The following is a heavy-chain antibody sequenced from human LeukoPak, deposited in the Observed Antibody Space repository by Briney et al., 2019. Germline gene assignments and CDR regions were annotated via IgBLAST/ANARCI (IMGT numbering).Heavy chain of an antibody. J-gene: IGHJ4*02. V-gene: IGHV4-34*01. D-gene: IGHD3-10*01. CDR2: INHSGST. CDR1: GGSFSGYY. CDR3: ARKPRGDYYGSGSYYRYFDY. Sequence: PSETLSLTCAVYGGSFSGYYWSWIRQPPGKGLEWIGEINHSGSTNYNPSPKSRVTISVDTSKKQFSLKLSSVTSADTAVYYCARKPRGDYYGSGSYYRYFDYWGQGTLVTVSS.